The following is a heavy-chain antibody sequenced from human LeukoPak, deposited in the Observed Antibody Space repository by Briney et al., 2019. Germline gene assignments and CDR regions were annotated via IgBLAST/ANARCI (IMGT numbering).Heavy chain of an antibody. J-gene: IGHJ4*02. CDR2: IKQDGSEK. V-gene: IGHV3-7*01. D-gene: IGHD6-25*01. CDR3: ARAAGYSRGYGVYYFDY. CDR1: GFTFSSEW. Sequence: VRSLRLSCAVSGFTFSSEWMSWVRQGRGKGRGWVGNIKQDGSEKHYIDCVKGVFTLSRDNAKNSLYLQINSLRAEDTAVYYCARAAGYSRGYGVYYFDYWGQGTLVTVSS.